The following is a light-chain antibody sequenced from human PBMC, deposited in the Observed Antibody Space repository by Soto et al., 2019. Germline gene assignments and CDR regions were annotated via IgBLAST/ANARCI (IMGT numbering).Light chain of an antibody. V-gene: IGKV1-39*01. Sequence: DIKMAQSPSSLSASLGDRVTITCRASRTLGFYLNWYQQKPGRAPQLLIYTASNLQTGVPSRFSGSGSGTEFTLTISSLQPEDFATYYCQQSLSSPLTFGGGTKV. J-gene: IGKJ4*01. CDR1: RTLGFY. CDR3: QQSLSSPLT. CDR2: TAS.